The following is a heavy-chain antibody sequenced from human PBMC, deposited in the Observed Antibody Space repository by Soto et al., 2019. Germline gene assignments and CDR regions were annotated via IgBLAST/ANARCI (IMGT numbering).Heavy chain of an antibody. J-gene: IGHJ5*02. Sequence: QPGGSLRLSCTASGFIFGDYGMHWVRQAPGKGLEWVSGISWNSGSIGYADSVQGRFTISRDNAKNSLYLQMNSLRTEDTAFYYCAKDYLTAGYSSGWYDHWGQGALVTVSS. CDR2: ISWNSGSI. V-gene: IGHV3-9*01. D-gene: IGHD6-19*01. CDR1: GFIFGDYG. CDR3: AKDYLTAGYSSGWYDH.